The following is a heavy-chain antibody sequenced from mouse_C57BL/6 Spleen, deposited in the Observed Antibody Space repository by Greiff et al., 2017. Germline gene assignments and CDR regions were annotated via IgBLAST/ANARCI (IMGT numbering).Heavy chain of an antibody. CDR2: IDPSDSYT. Sequence: VQLQQPGAELVKPGASVKLSCKASGYTFTSYWMQWVKQRPGQGLEWIGEIDPSDSYTNYNQKFKGKATLTVDTSSSTAYMQLSSLTSEDSAVYYCASPGSSPWFAYWGQGTLVTVSA. CDR1: GYTFTSYW. CDR3: ASPGSSPWFAY. J-gene: IGHJ3*01. D-gene: IGHD1-1*01. V-gene: IGHV1-50*01.